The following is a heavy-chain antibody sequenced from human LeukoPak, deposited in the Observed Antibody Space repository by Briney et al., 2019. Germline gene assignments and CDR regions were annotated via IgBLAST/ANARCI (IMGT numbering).Heavy chain of an antibody. D-gene: IGHD3-10*01. J-gene: IGHJ4*02. Sequence: SQTLSLTCTVSGGSISSGDYYWSWIRQPPGKGLEWIGYIYYSGSTYYNPSLKSRVTISVDTSKNQFSLKLSSVTAADTAVYYCARGPASDYYGSGSYYEYYFDYWGQGTLVTVSS. CDR2: IYYSGST. CDR1: GGSISSGDYY. CDR3: ARGPASDYYGSGSYYEYYFDY. V-gene: IGHV4-30-4*01.